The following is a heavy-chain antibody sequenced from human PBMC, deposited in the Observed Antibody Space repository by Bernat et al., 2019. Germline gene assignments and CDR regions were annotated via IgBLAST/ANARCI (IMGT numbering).Heavy chain of an antibody. Sequence: QVQLVQSGAEVKKPGASVKVSCKVSGYTLTELSMHWVRQAPGKGLEWMGGFGPEDGETIYAQKFQGRVTMTEDTSTDTAYMELSSLRSEDTAVYYCATRSRDIVVVVALVAFDIWGQGTMVTVSS. D-gene: IGHD2-15*01. J-gene: IGHJ3*02. CDR1: GYTLTELS. CDR2: FGPEDGET. V-gene: IGHV1-24*01. CDR3: ATRSRDIVVVVALVAFDI.